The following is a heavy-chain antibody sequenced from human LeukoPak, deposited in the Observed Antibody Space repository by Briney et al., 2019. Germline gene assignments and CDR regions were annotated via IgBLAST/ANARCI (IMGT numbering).Heavy chain of an antibody. D-gene: IGHD4-17*01. CDR2: INHSGST. V-gene: IGHV4-34*01. CDR1: GGSFSGYY. CDR3: ARLRGAMTPVTSDFDY. Sequence: PSETLSLTCAVYGGSFSGYYWSWIRQPPGKGLEWIGEINHSGSTNYNPSLKSRVTISVDTSKNQFSLNLSSLTAADTAVYYCARLRGAMTPVTSDFDYWGQGTLVTVSS. J-gene: IGHJ4*02.